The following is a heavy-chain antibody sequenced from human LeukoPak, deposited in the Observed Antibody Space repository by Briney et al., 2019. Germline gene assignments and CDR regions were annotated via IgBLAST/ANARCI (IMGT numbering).Heavy chain of an antibody. CDR2: ISYDGSNK. V-gene: IGHV3-30*04. J-gene: IGHJ3*02. Sequence: PGGSLRLSCAASGFTFSSYAMHWVRQAPGKGLEWVAVISYDGSNKYYADSVKGRFTISRDNAKNSLYLQMNSLRAEDTAVYYCARDWEYSYGPVSGALDIWGQGTMVTVSS. CDR3: ARDWEYSYGPVSGALDI. D-gene: IGHD5-18*01. CDR1: GFTFSSYA.